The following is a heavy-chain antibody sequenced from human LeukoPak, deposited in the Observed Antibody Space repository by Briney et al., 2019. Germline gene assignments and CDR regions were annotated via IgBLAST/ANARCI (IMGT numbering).Heavy chain of an antibody. Sequence: GGSLRLSCAASGFTFSNYYMHWGRQAPGKGLEWVAVISDDGNRKYYADSVQGRFTISRDNSKNTLYLQMNSLRAEDAAVYFCVKDLSGYWTFDYWGQGTLVTVSS. CDR3: VKDLSGYWTFDY. CDR1: GFTFSNYY. V-gene: IGHV3-30*18. J-gene: IGHJ4*02. D-gene: IGHD1-1*01. CDR2: ISDDGNRK.